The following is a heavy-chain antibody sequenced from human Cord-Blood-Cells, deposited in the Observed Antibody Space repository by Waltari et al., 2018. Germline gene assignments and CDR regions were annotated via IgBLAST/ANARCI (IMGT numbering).Heavy chain of an antibody. CDR3: ARDLTGTHFDY. J-gene: IGHJ4*02. CDR1: GGSISSGDYY. D-gene: IGHD1-20*01. CDR2: IYDSGST. Sequence: QVQLQESGPGLVKPSQTLSLTCTVSGGSISSGDYYWRWIRQPPGKGLEGIGYIYDSGSTDYHPSLKSRVTISVDTSKNQFSLKLSSVTAADTAVYYCARDLTGTHFDYWGQGTLVTVSS. V-gene: IGHV4-30-4*01.